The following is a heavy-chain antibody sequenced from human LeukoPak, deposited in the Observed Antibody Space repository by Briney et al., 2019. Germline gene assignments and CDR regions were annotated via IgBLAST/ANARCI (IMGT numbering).Heavy chain of an antibody. V-gene: IGHV4-30-2*01. J-gene: IGHJ4*02. Sequence: SQTLSLTCTVSGGSICSGGYYWSWIRQPPGKGLEWIGYIYHSGSTYYNPSLKSRVTISVDRSKDQFSLKLSSVTAADTAVYYCARVVLPLDYGGNYDYWGQGTLVTVSS. CDR1: GGSICSGGYY. CDR3: ARVVLPLDYGGNYDY. CDR2: IYHSGST. D-gene: IGHD4-23*01.